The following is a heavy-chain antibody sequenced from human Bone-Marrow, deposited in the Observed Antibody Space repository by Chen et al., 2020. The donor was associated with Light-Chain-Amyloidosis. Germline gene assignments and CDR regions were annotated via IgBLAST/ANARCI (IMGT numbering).Heavy chain of an antibody. V-gene: IGHV3-33*08. CDR1: GFTFSSYG. CDR3: ARDAYYYDSSGYYYNYYYGMDV. J-gene: IGHJ6*02. D-gene: IGHD3-22*01. Sequence: QVQLVESGGGVVQPGRSLRLSCAASGFTFSSYGMHWVRQAPGKGLEWVAVLWYDGSNKYYADSVKGRFTISRDNSKNTLYRQMNSLRAEDTAVYYCARDAYYYDSSGYYYNYYYGMDVWGQGTTVTVSS. CDR2: LWYDGSNK.